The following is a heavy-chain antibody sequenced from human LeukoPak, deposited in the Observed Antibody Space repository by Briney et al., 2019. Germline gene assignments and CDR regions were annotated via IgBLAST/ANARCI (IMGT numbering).Heavy chain of an antibody. V-gene: IGHV1-8*01. CDR2: MNPNSGNT. CDR1: GYTFTNYD. Sequence: GASVEVSRKASGYTFTNYDINWVRQATGQGLEWMGWMNPNSGNTGYAQKFQGRVTMTRNTSISTAYMELSSLRYEDTAVYYCATDYTDYSLDYWGQGTLVTVSS. D-gene: IGHD4-11*01. J-gene: IGHJ4*02. CDR3: ATDYTDYSLDY.